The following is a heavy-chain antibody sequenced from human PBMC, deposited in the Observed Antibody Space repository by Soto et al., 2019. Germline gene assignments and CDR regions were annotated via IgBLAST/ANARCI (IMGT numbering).Heavy chain of an antibody. CDR3: ARAPYSASTIGDYHYYYGMDV. CDR1: GGSISSYY. Sequence: PSETLSLTCTVSGGSISSYYWSWIRQPAGKGLEWIGRIYTSGSTNYNPSLKSRVTMSVDTSKNQFSLKLSSVTAADTAVYYCARAPYSASTIGDYHYYYGMDVWGQGTTVTVYS. V-gene: IGHV4-4*07. CDR2: IYTSGST. J-gene: IGHJ6*02. D-gene: IGHD3-16*01.